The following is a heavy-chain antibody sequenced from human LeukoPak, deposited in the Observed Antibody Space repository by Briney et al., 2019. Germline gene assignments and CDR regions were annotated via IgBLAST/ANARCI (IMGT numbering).Heavy chain of an antibody. J-gene: IGHJ4*02. V-gene: IGHV3-23*01. CDR3: ARDPNSSWRLYYFDY. D-gene: IGHD6-13*01. CDR2: ISGSGGST. CDR1: GFTFSSYA. Sequence: GGSLRLSCAASGFTFSSYAMSWVRQAPGKGLEWVSAISGSGGSTYYADSVKGRFTISRDNSKNTLYLQMNSLRAEDTAVYYCARDPNSSWRLYYFDYWGQGTLVTVSS.